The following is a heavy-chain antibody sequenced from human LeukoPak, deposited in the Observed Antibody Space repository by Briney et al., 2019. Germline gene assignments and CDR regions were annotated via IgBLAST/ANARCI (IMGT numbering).Heavy chain of an antibody. D-gene: IGHD1-26*01. CDR3: ARGPSGVDY. CDR2: ISSNGGST. CDR1: GFTFSSYA. J-gene: IGHJ4*02. V-gene: IGHV3-64*01. Sequence: GGSLRLSCAASGFTFSSYAMHWVRQAPGKGLEYVSAISSNGGSTYYANSVKGRFTFSRDNSKNTLYLQMGSLRAEDMAVYYCARGPSGVDYWGQGTLVTVSS.